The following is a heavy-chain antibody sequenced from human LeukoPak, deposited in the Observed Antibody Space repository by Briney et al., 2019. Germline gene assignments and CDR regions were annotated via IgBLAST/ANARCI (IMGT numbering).Heavy chain of an antibody. V-gene: IGHV1-2*02. CDR3: ARGGAIPDY. J-gene: IGHJ4*02. CDR1: GYTFTGYY. CDR2: INPNSGDS. Sequence: ASVKVSCKASGYTFTGYYLFWVRQAPGQGLESMGWINPNSGDSVYAQKFQDRFTMTRDTSITTAYMEMSRLRSDDTAVYYCARGGAIPDYWGQGTLVTVSS. D-gene: IGHD2-21*01.